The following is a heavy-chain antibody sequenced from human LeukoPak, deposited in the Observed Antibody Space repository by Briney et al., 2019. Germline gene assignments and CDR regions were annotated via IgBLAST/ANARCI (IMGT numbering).Heavy chain of an antibody. CDR3: AKDGGRLPYYGMDV. D-gene: IGHD6-19*01. Sequence: PGGSLRLSCAASEFTFSTYAMSWVRQAPGKGLEWVSAISGSGGSTFYADSVKGRFTISRDNSTNTLYLQMNSLRAADTAVSYCAKDGGRLPYYGMDVWGQGTTVTVSS. CDR2: ISGSGGST. V-gene: IGHV3-23*01. J-gene: IGHJ6*02. CDR1: EFTFSTYA.